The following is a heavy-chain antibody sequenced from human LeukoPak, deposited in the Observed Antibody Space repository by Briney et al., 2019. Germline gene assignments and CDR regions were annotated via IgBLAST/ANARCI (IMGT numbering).Heavy chain of an antibody. CDR1: GGSISSYY. CDR2: IYYSGTT. CDR3: ARGPCSGGSCPFDY. J-gene: IGHJ4*02. V-gene: IGHV4-59*08. D-gene: IGHD2-15*01. Sequence: SETLSLTCTVSGGSISSYYWSWIRQSPGKGLEWIGYIYYSGTTNYNPSLKSRVTISVDTSKNQFSLKLSSVTAADTAVYYCARGPCSGGSCPFDYWGQGTLVTVSS.